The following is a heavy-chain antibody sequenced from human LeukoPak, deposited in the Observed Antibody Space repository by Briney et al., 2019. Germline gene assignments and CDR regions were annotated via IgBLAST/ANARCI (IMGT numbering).Heavy chain of an antibody. CDR3: ASHVLLWFGEPEGAFDI. J-gene: IGHJ3*02. Sequence: PSETLSLTCAVSGYSISSGYYWGWIRPPPGKGLEWIGSIYHSGSTYYNPSLKSRDTISVDTSKNQFSLKLSSVTAADTAVYYCASHVLLWFGEPEGAFDIWGQRTMVTVSS. D-gene: IGHD3-10*01. CDR1: GYSISSGYY. V-gene: IGHV4-38-2*01. CDR2: IYHSGST.